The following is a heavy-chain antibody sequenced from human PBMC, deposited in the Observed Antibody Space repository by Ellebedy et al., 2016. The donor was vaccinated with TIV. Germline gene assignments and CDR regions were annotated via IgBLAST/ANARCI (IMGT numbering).Heavy chain of an antibody. V-gene: IGHV3-73*01. D-gene: IGHD3-16*01. CDR1: GFPFSASA. J-gene: IGHJ6*02. CDR3: ARLTDGMDV. Sequence: GGSLRLSCAASGFPFSASALHWVRQPSGKGLEWVGRTRSSAKSYATAYAASVKGRFIISRDDSKNTVYLQMNSLKIEDTAVYFCARLTDGMDVWGQGTTVTVS. CDR2: TRSSAKSYAT.